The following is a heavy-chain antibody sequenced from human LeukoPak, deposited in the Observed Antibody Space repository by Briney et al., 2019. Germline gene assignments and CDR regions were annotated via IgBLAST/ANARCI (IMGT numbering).Heavy chain of an antibody. CDR3: TRAFNGGRPSTTMPNGYYYYYYMDV. D-gene: IGHD1-1*01. V-gene: IGHV3-49*04. J-gene: IGHJ6*03. CDR2: IRSKAYGGTT. CDR1: GFTFDDYT. Sequence: PGGSLRLSCAASGFTFDDYTMHWVRQAPGKGLEWVGFIRSKAYGGTTESAASVKGRFTISRDDSRTIAYLQMNSLKTEDTAVYYRTRAFNGGRPSTTMPNGYYYYYYMDVWGNGTTVTVSS.